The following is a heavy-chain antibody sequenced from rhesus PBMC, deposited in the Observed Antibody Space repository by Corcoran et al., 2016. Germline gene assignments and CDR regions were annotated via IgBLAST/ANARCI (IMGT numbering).Heavy chain of an antibody. CDR1: GVPPSTSGMG. CDR2: IYWDDDK. V-gene: IGHV2S1*01. CDR3: ARGVGY. Sequence: QVTLKESGPALVNPTQTLTLTCTSSGVPPSTSGMGVGWIRRPPRKTLEGLASIYWDDDKYYSTSLKSRLTISKDTSKNQVVLTMTNMDPVDTATYYWARGVGYWGQGVLVTVSS. J-gene: IGHJ4*01.